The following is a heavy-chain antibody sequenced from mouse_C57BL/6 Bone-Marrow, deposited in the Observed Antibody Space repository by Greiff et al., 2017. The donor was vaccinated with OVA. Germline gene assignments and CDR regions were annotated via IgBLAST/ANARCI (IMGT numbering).Heavy chain of an antibody. CDR1: GFSLTSYG. J-gene: IGHJ2*01. CDR3: ARDLGYGSYYFDY. Sequence: VQLQQSGPGLVQPSQSLSITCTVSGFSLTSYGVHWVRQSPGKGLEWLGVIWSGGSTDSNAAFISRLSISKDNSKSQFFFKMNSLQADDTAIYYCARDLGYGSYYFDYWGQGTTLTVSS. D-gene: IGHD1-1*01. V-gene: IGHV2-2*01. CDR2: IWSGGST.